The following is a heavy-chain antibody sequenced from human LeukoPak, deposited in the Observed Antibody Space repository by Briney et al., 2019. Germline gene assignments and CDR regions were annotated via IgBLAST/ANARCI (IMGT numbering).Heavy chain of an antibody. D-gene: IGHD2-21*02. V-gene: IGHV3-7*03. CDR1: GFTFNTYW. J-gene: IGHJ4*02. CDR2: IKEDGSET. CDR3: ARDRGWLTSNY. Sequence: GGSLRLSRAASGFTFNTYWMGWVRQAPGKGLEWLGNIKEDGSETYYVDFLKGRITISRDNAKNSLSLQMNSLRVEDTAVYYCARDRGWLTSNYWGQGTLVTVSS.